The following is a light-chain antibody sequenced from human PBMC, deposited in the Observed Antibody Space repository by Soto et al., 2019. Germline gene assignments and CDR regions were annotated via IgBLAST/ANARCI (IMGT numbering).Light chain of an antibody. CDR3: RSYAGSSTYVV. Sequence: QSALTQPASVSGSPGQSITISCTGTSSDVGSYNLVSWYQQHPGKAPKLIIYAGSKRPSGVSNRFSGSKSGNTASLTISGLQADDEADYYCRSYAGSSTYVVFGGGTKLTVL. CDR2: AGS. V-gene: IGLV2-23*01. J-gene: IGLJ2*01. CDR1: SSDVGSYNL.